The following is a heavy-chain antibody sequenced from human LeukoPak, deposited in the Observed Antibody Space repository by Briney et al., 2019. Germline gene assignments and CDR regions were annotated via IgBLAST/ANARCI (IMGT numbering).Heavy chain of an antibody. CDR2: ISSSSSYI. J-gene: IGHJ4*02. D-gene: IGHD3-22*01. V-gene: IGHV3-21*01. CDR3: ARSPEVMIVVVYDY. CDR1: GFTFSSYS. Sequence: GGSLRLSCAASGFTFSSYSMNWVRQAPGKGLEWVSSISSSSSYIYYADSVKGRFTISRDNAKNSLYLQMNSLRAEDTAVYYCARSPEVMIVVVYDYWGQGTLVTVSS.